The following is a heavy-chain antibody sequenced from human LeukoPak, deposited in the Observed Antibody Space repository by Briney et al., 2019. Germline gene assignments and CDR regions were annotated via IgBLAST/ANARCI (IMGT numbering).Heavy chain of an antibody. J-gene: IGHJ4*02. CDR2: ISGSGGST. CDR3: AKVSRAGLRLGELSLNFYFDY. Sequence: GSLRLSCAASGFIFSNFAMNWVRQAPGKGLEWVSAISGSGGSTYYADSVKGRFTISRDNSKNTLYLQMNSLRAEDTAVYYCAKVSRAGLRLGELSLNFYFDYWGQGTLVTVSS. V-gene: IGHV3-23*01. CDR1: GFIFSNFA. D-gene: IGHD3-16*02.